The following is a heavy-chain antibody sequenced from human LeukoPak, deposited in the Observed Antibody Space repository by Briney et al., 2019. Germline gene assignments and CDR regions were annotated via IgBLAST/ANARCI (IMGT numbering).Heavy chain of an antibody. CDR2: IKRDGSEK. CDR1: GFSFSNYW. Sequence: GGSLRLSCAASGFSFSNYWMNWVRQAPGKGLEGGAIIKRDGSEKYYVDSVKGRFTVSRDNARNSVHLQMNSLRAEDTGVYYCARDGSREYSYGYSDYWGQGTLVTVSS. J-gene: IGHJ4*02. CDR3: ARDGSREYSYGYSDY. D-gene: IGHD5-18*01. V-gene: IGHV3-7*01.